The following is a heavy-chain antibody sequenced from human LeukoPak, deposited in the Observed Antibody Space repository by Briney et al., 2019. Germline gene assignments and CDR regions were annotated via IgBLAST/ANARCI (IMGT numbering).Heavy chain of an antibody. J-gene: IGHJ4*02. Sequence: GGSLRLSCTASEFTFSNFWMTWVRQAPGKGLEWVASIEKDGSDKYYVDSVTGRFTIPRDNAKTSLYLQMNSLRADDTAVYYCARLSGFTETSHFDSWGQGALVTVSS. CDR3: ARLSGFTETSHFDS. CDR1: EFTFSNFW. CDR2: IEKDGSDK. D-gene: IGHD6-25*01. V-gene: IGHV3-7*01.